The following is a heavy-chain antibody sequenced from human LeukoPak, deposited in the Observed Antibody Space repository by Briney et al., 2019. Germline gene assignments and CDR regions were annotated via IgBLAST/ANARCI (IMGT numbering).Heavy chain of an antibody. J-gene: IGHJ4*02. V-gene: IGHV3-64D*06. CDR3: VKDLVVVPAASDY. CDR2: ISSNGGST. D-gene: IGHD2-2*01. Sequence: PGGSLRLSCSASGFTFSSYAMHWVRQAPGKGLEYVSAISSNGGSTYYADSVKGRFTISRDNSKNTLYLQMSSLRAEDTAVYYCVKDLVVVPAASDYWGQGTLVTVSS. CDR1: GFTFSSYA.